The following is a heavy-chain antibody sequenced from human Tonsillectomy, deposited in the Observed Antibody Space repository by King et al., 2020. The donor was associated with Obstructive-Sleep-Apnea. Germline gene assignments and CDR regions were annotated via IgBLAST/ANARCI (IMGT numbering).Heavy chain of an antibody. J-gene: IGHJ4*02. CDR1: GGRVRREE. Sequence: EEGGGGGENGGERRRAGEGGGGRVRREERKGGGKEKGKGREGGGERSRSSSSIADSVKGRFTISRDNAKNSLYLQMNSLRAEDTAVYYCVRDYLWAFDYWGQGTLVPVSS. CDR2: RSRSSSS. D-gene: IGHD3-16*01. V-gene: IGHV3-48*03. CDR3: VRDYLWAFDY.